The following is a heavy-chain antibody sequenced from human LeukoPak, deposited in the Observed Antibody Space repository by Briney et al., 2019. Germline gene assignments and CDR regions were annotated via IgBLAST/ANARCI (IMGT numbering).Heavy chain of an antibody. CDR2: IRQDGNEK. D-gene: IGHD3-10*01. CDR1: GFTFSTYW. Sequence: PGGSLRLSCAASGFTFSTYWMSWVRQAPGKGLQWVANIRQDGNEKYYVDSVRGRFTISRDNAKNSLYLQMNSLRAEDTAVYYCARDQGIDRFDYWGQGTLVTVSS. V-gene: IGHV3-7*01. CDR3: ARDQGIDRFDY. J-gene: IGHJ4*02.